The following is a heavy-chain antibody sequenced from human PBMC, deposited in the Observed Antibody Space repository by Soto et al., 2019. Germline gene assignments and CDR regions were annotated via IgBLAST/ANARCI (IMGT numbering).Heavy chain of an antibody. Sequence: PGGSLRLSCAASGFTFSSYSMNWVRQAPGKGLEWVSSISSSSSYIYYADSVKGRFTISRDNAKNSLYLQMNSLRAEDTAVCYCARDPASFRDTTFDPWGQGTLVTVSS. CDR2: ISSSSSYI. CDR3: ARDPASFRDTTFDP. V-gene: IGHV3-21*01. D-gene: IGHD1-1*01. CDR1: GFTFSSYS. J-gene: IGHJ5*02.